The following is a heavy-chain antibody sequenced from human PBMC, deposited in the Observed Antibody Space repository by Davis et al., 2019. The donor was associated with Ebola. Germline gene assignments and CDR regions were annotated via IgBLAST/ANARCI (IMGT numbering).Heavy chain of an antibody. V-gene: IGHV3-30-3*01. CDR2: ISDDGSNR. CDR1: GFTLSSYA. CDR3: GPAGGSGTYYRGIDY. D-gene: IGHD3-10*01. Sequence: PGGSLRLSCAASGFTLSSYAMHWVRQAPGKGLEWVAVISDDGSNRYYADSVKGRFTISRDNSKNTLYLQMDSLRAEDTAVYYCGPAGGSGTYYRGIDYWGQGTLVTVSS. J-gene: IGHJ4*02.